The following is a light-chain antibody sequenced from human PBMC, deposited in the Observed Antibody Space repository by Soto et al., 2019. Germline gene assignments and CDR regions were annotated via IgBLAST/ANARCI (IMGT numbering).Light chain of an antibody. CDR3: QQYGSSGT. Sequence: EIMMNHSPATLSVSPWERATLSCSASQRVSSNLAWYQQKPGQAPSLLIYGASNRAIGIPDRFSGSGSGTDFTLTISRLEPEDFAVYYCQQYGSSGTFGQGTKVDIK. CDR2: GAS. CDR1: QRVSSN. V-gene: IGKV3-20*01. J-gene: IGKJ1*01.